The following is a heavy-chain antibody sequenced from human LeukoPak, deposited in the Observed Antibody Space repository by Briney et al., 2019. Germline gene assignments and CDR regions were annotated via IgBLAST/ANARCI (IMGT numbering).Heavy chain of an antibody. J-gene: IGHJ4*02. CDR1: GASISSGGYS. Sequence: SETLSLTCAVSGASISSGGYSWNWIRLPPGKGLEWIANIYHSGNTFYNPSLRSRVTISVDTSKNQFSLVLSSVTAADTALYYCARKKDYGDYVDYWGQGTLVTVSS. CDR2: IYHSGNT. D-gene: IGHD4-17*01. CDR3: ARKKDYGDYVDY. V-gene: IGHV4-30-2*01.